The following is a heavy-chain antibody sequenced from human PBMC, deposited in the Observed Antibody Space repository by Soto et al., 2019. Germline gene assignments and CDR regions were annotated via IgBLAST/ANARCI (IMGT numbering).Heavy chain of an antibody. D-gene: IGHD5-12*01. J-gene: IGHJ4*02. V-gene: IGHV3-74*03. CDR2: ITWNSGTI. CDR1: GFTFSGFW. Sequence: AGGSLRLSCAASGFTFSGFWMHWVRQAPGKGLEWVSRITWNSGTITYSDSVGGRFTISRDNAKNSVYLQMNSLRPEDTAVYYCAKFTYGTYDSRGYFDSWGQGALVTVSS. CDR3: AKFTYGTYDSRGYFDS.